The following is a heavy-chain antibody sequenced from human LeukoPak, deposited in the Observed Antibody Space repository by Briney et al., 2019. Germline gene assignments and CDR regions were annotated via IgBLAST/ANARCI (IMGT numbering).Heavy chain of an antibody. V-gene: IGHV4-31*01. D-gene: IGHD1-26*01. CDR1: GGSISNGVYY. Sequence: SETLSLTCTVSGGSISNGVYYWSWIRQHPGKGLEWIGYIYYSGRTYYNPSLKSQVTISVDTSKNQFSLKLSSVTAADTAVYYCARDVGDWSYFDYWGQGTLVIVSS. CDR3: ARDVGDWSYFDY. J-gene: IGHJ4*02. CDR2: IYYSGRT.